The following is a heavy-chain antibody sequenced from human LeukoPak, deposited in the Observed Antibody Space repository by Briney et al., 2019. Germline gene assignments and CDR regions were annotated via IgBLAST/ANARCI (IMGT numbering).Heavy chain of an antibody. J-gene: IGHJ6*03. CDR1: GGSFSGYY. D-gene: IGHD2-2*02. CDR2: INHSGST. V-gene: IGHV4-34*01. CDR3: ARVPIVVVPAAIFSRGGYYYYYMDV. Sequence: PSETLSLTCAVYGGSFSGYYWSWIRQPPGKGLEWIGEINHSGSTNYNPSLKSRVTISVDTSKNQFSLKLSSVTAADTAVYYCARVPIVVVPAAIFSRGGYYYYYMDVWGKGTTVAVSS.